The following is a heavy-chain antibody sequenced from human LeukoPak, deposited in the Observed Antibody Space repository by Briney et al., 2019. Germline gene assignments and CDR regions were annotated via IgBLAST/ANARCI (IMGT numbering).Heavy chain of an antibody. CDR3: ARDHRGWDAFDI. D-gene: IGHD6-19*01. J-gene: IGHJ3*02. CDR1: GYTFTSYG. V-gene: IGHV1-18*01. CDR2: ISAYNGNT. Sequence: ASVKVSCKASGYTFTSYGISWVRQSPGQGLEWMGWISAYNGNTNSAQKLQGRVTMTTDTSTSTAYMERRSLRSDDTGVYYCARDHRGWDAFDIWGQGTMVTVSS.